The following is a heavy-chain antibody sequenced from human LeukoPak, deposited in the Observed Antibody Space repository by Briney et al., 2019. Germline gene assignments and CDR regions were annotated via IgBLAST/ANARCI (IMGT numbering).Heavy chain of an antibody. CDR3: ARDVPDDFWSGYYSPNYFDY. CDR2: INPNSGGT. CDR1: GYTCTGYY. D-gene: IGHD3-3*01. Sequence: GASVKVSCKASGYTCTGYYMHWVRQAPGQGLEWMGWINPNSGGTNYAQKFQGRVTMTRDTSISTAYMELSRLRSDDTAVYYCARDVPDDFWSGYYSPNYFDYWGQGTLVTVSS. J-gene: IGHJ4*02. V-gene: IGHV1-2*02.